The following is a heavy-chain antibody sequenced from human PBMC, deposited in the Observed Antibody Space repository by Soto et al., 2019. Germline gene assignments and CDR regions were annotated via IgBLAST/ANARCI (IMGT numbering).Heavy chain of an antibody. CDR1: GGTFSSYA. Sequence: GASVKVSCKASGGTFSSYAISWVRQAPGQGLEWMGGIIPIFGTANYAQKFQGRVTITADESTSTAYMELSSLRSEDTAVYYCASRTQGNSRGYSGYESMYYYYYGMDVWGQGTTVTVSS. CDR3: ASRTQGNSRGYSGYESMYYYYYGMDV. V-gene: IGHV1-69*13. CDR2: IIPIFGTA. D-gene: IGHD5-12*01. J-gene: IGHJ6*02.